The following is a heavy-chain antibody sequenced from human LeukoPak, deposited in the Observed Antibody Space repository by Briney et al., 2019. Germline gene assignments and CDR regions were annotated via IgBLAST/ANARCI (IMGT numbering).Heavy chain of an antibody. D-gene: IGHD3-22*01. CDR2: ISSSSRAI. CDR1: GFSFSDYS. CDR3: ARGLFLSGYLDAFDI. V-gene: IGHV3-48*01. Sequence: GGSLRLSCEASGFSFSDYSMNWVRQAPGKGLEWISYISSSSRAIYYADSVKGRCTISRDNLKNVLYLQMNSLKVEDTALYYCARGLFLSGYLDAFDIWGQGTVVTVSS. J-gene: IGHJ3*02.